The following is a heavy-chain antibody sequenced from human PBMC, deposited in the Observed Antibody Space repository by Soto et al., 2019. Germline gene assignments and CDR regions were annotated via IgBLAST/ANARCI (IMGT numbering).Heavy chain of an antibody. D-gene: IGHD5-12*01. CDR2: IKQHGSET. V-gene: IGHV3-7*03. CDR1: GFTFSSYW. Sequence: EVQLVESGGGLVQPGGSLRLSCAASGFTFSSYWMSWVRQAPGKGLEWVANIKQHGSETYYVDSVKGRFTISRDNAKNALYLQMNSLRAEDTAVYYCARRGGYDTNWFDPWGQGTLVTVSS. J-gene: IGHJ5*02. CDR3: ARRGGYDTNWFDP.